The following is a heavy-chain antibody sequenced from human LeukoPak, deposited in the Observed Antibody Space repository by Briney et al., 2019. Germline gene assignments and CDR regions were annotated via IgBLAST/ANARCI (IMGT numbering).Heavy chain of an antibody. CDR3: AASGYSSAPNWFDP. CDR1: GGSISSSSYY. Sequence: SGTLSLTCAVSGGSISSSSYYWGWIRQPPGKGLEWIGSIYYSGSTYYNPSLKSRVTISVDTSKNQFSLKLSSVTAADTAVYYCAASGYSSAPNWFDPWGQGTLVTVSS. D-gene: IGHD6-19*01. J-gene: IGHJ5*02. CDR2: IYYSGST. V-gene: IGHV4-39*07.